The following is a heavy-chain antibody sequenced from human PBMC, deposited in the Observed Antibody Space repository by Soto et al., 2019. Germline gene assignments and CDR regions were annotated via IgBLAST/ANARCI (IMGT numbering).Heavy chain of an antibody. CDR3: ARDFIVGAPDYFDY. Sequence: QVQLVESGGGVVQPGRSLSLSCAASGFTFSDYPMHWVRQAPGKGLGWVAVISYDGRVKYYVDSVKGRFTISRDDSKNTLYLKMNRLRVDDTAVYYCARDFIVGAPDYFDYWGQGTLVTVSS. CDR1: GFTFSDYP. CDR2: ISYDGRVK. V-gene: IGHV3-30*04. J-gene: IGHJ4*02. D-gene: IGHD1-26*01.